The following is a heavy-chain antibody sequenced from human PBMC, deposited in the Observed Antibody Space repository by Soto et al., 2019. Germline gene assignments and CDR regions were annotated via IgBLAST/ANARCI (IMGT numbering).Heavy chain of an antibody. J-gene: IGHJ4*02. CDR1: GFTFSSYA. CDR3: AKVLSGLGELSRTDDFDY. Sequence: GGSLRLSCAASGFTFSSYAMSWVRQAPGKGLEWVSAISGSGGSTYYADSVKGRFTISRDNSKNTLYLQMNSLRAEDTAVYYCAKVLSGLGELSRTDDFDYWGQGTLVTVSS. V-gene: IGHV3-23*01. CDR2: ISGSGGST. D-gene: IGHD3-16*02.